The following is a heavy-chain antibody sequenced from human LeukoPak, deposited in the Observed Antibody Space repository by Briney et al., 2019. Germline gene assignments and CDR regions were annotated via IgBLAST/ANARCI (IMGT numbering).Heavy chain of an antibody. CDR3: CCSRSLDY. J-gene: IGHJ4*02. D-gene: IGHD6-13*01. V-gene: IGHV3-7*01. Sequence: PGGSLRLSCAASGFTFSSYWMSWVRQAPGKGLEWVANIKQDGSEKYYVDSVKGRFTISRDNAKNSLYLQMTGLRAEDTAVYYCCCSRSLDYWGQGTLVTVSS. CDR1: GFTFSSYW. CDR2: IKQDGSEK.